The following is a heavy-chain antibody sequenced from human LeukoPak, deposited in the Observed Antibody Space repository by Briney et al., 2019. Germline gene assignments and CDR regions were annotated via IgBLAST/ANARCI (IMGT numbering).Heavy chain of an antibody. CDR3: ARTYDYVWGSYRSHSFDS. CDR2: IYYTGSA. J-gene: IGHJ4*02. V-gene: IGHV4-39*02. D-gene: IGHD3-16*02. Sequence: SETLSLTCAVSGGSISSNSYYWGWIRQPPGKGLEWIGSIYYTGSAYYNPSLKSRVTISMDVSKNHFSLKLSSVTAADTAVYYCARTYDYVWGSYRSHSFDSWGQGTLVTVSS. CDR1: GGSISSNSYY.